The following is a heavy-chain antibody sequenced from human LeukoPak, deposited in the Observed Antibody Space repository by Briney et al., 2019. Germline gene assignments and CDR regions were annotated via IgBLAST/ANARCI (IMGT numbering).Heavy chain of an antibody. V-gene: IGHV3-23*01. D-gene: IGHD2-15*01. Sequence: GGSLRLSCAASGFTFSSYAMSWVRQAPGKGLEWVSAISAGGISTYYADSVKGRFTISRDNSKNTVYLQMSSLRAEDTAIYYCAKSSAMVPAALVNYWGQGTLVTVSS. CDR2: ISAGGIST. CDR3: AKSSAMVPAALVNY. CDR1: GFTFSSYA. J-gene: IGHJ4*02.